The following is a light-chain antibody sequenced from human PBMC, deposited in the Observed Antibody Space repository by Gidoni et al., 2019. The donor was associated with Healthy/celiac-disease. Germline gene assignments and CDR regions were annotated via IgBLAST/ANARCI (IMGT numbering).Light chain of an antibody. CDR3: AAWDDSLSGL. CDR1: SSNIGSNY. CDR2: RNN. J-gene: IGLJ2*01. Sequence: QSVLTQPPAASGTPGQRVTISCSGSSSNIGSNYVYWYQQLTGTATKLLIYRNNQRPSAVPDRFSGSKSGTSASLAISALRAEDEADYYCAAWDDSLSGLFGGGTKLNV. V-gene: IGLV1-47*01.